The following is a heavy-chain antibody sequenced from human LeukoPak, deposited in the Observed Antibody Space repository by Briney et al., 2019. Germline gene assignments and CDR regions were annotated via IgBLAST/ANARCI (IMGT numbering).Heavy chain of an antibody. V-gene: IGHV1-46*01. CDR1: GYTFTSYY. CDR3: ARAFEDIVVVVAASDAFDI. J-gene: IGHJ3*02. Sequence: ASVKVSCTASGYTFTSYYMHWVRQAPGQGLEWMGIINPSGGSTSYAQKFQGRVTTTRDTSTSTVYMELSSLRSEDTAVYYCARAFEDIVVVVAASDAFDIWGQGTMVTVSS. CDR2: INPSGGST. D-gene: IGHD2-15*01.